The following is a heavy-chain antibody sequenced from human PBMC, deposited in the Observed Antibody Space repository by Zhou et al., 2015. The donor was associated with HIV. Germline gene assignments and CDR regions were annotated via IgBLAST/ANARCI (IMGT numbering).Heavy chain of an antibody. Sequence: QVQLVDSGGGLVKPGGSLRLSCAASGFTFSDFYMSWIRQAPGKGLEWVSYISKSGDTIFYTDSVKGRFTISRDNAKNSLYLQMNSLRAEDTAVYYCARGDPTLPNHFWSGYYLYWGQGTLVTVSS. J-gene: IGHJ4*02. D-gene: IGHD3-3*02. CDR1: GFTFSDFY. CDR3: ARGDPTLPNHFWSGYYLY. CDR2: ISKSGDTI. V-gene: IGHV3-11*01.